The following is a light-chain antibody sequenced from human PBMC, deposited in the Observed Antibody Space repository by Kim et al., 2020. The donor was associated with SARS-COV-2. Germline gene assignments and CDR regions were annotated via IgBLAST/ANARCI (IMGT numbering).Light chain of an antibody. CDR2: AAS. CDR3: QQSYSTPFT. Sequence: DIQMTQSPSSLSASVGDRVTITCRASQTINTYLNWYLQKPGKAPKLLISAASNLQSGVPSRFSGSGSGTHFTLTISSLQPEDFATYYCQQSYSTPFTFGQGTKLEI. V-gene: IGKV1-39*01. CDR1: QTINTY. J-gene: IGKJ2*01.